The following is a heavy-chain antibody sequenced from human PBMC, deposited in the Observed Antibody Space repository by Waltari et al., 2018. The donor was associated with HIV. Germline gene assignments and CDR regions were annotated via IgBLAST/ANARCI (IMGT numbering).Heavy chain of an antibody. J-gene: IGHJ3*02. CDR1: GYTFTSYG. CDR3: ASAPLGYCSSTSCYPRAFDI. D-gene: IGHD2-2*01. Sequence: QVQLVQSGAEVKKPGASVKVSCKASGYTFTSYGISWVRQAPGQGLEWMGWISAYNGNTNYAQKLQGRVTMTTDTSTNTAYMELRSLRSDDTAVYYCASAPLGYCSSTSCYPRAFDIWGQGTMVTVSS. V-gene: IGHV1-18*01. CDR2: ISAYNGNT.